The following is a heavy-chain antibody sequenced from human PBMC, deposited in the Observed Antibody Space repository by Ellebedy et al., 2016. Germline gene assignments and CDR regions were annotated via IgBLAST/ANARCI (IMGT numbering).Heavy chain of an antibody. CDR3: ARYQAVDAFDI. Sequence: SETLSLTXSVSGGSLNTYYCSWLRQSPGKGLEWIGHAYYSGSANYNPSLKSRVTISIDTSENQFSLKLNSATAADTAVYYCARYQAVDAFDIWGQGTLVIVFS. CDR1: GGSLNTYY. V-gene: IGHV4-59*01. CDR2: AYYSGSA. J-gene: IGHJ3*02.